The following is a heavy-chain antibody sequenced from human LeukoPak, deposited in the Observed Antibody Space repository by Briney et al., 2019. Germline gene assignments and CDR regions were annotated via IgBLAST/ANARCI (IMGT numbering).Heavy chain of an antibody. CDR1: GFPFSSYS. CDR3: ARSIPYGTTWYGRSDF. V-gene: IGHV3-7*03. J-gene: IGHJ4*02. Sequence: GGSLRLSCAASGFPFSSYSMTWVRQAPGKGLEWVANIKPDGTTKFYVDSVKGRFTISRDNALNSLYLQMNSLRAEDTAIYYCARSIPYGTTWYGRSDFWGQGTLVTVSS. D-gene: IGHD6-13*01. CDR2: IKPDGTTK.